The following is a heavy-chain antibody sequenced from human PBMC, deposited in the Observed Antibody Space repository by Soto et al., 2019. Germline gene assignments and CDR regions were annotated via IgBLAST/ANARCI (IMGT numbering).Heavy chain of an antibody. V-gene: IGHV1-69*13. Sequence: SVTVSCKPSGRTFSSYAISWVRQAPGQGLEWMGGIIPIFGTANYAQKFQGRVTITADESTSTAYMELSSLRSEDTAVYYCARSMIVVVIGAFDIRGQGTMVTVSS. CDR1: GRTFSSYA. CDR3: ARSMIVVVIGAFDI. CDR2: IIPIFGTA. D-gene: IGHD3-22*01. J-gene: IGHJ3*02.